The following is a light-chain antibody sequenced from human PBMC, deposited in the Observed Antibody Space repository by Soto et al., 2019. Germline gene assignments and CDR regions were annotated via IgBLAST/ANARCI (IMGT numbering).Light chain of an antibody. CDR2: DAS. V-gene: IGKV1-33*01. CDR1: QDISNY. J-gene: IGKJ4*01. Sequence: DVPMTQSPSSLSEPVADRVTITCQARQDISNYLNWYQQKAGKAPKLLIYDASNLETGVPSRFSGSGSGTDLTFTISSLQPEDIATYYCQQYDNLPLTFGGGTKVEIK. CDR3: QQYDNLPLT.